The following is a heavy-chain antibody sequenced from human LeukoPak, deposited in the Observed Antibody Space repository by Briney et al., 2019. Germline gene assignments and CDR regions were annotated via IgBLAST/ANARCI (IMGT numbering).Heavy chain of an antibody. CDR3: ARDLVGGESNFFLYYYYGMDV. Sequence: GASVKVSCTASGYTFTSYGISWVRQAPGQGLEWMGWISAYNGNTNYAQKLQGRVTMTTDTSTSTAYMELRSLRSDDTAVYYCARDLVGGESNFFLYYYYGMDVWGQGTTVTVSS. J-gene: IGHJ6*02. CDR1: GYTFTSYG. V-gene: IGHV1-18*01. D-gene: IGHD2-15*01. CDR2: ISAYNGNT.